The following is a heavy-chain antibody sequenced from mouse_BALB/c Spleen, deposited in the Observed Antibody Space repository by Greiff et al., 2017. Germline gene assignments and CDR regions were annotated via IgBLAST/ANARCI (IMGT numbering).Heavy chain of an antibody. CDR2: ISSGSSTI. CDR1: GFTFSSFG. Sequence: EVKLVESGGGLVQPGGSLKLSCAASGFTFSSFGMHWVRQAPEKGLEWVAYISSGSSTIYYADTVKGRFTISRDNPKNTLFLQMTSLRSEDTAMYYCARSGGNWFAYWGQGTLVTVSA. V-gene: IGHV5-17*02. CDR3: ARSGGNWFAY. D-gene: IGHD2-1*01. J-gene: IGHJ3*01.